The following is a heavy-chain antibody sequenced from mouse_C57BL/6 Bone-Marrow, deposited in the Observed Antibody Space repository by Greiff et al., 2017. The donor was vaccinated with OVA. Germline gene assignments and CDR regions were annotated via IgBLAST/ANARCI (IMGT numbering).Heavy chain of an antibody. CDR2: IWCGGST. J-gene: IGHJ3*01. CDR1: GFSFTSYC. V-gene: IGHV2-2*01. Sequence: VKLLESGPGLVQPSQTLSITCTVSGFSFTSYCVHWVRQSPGKGLEWLGVIWCGGSTAYNAAFISRLSISKDNSKSQVFFKMTRLQADDTAIYYCASYDGYYNAWFAYWGQGTLVTVSA. CDR3: ASYDGYYNAWFAY. D-gene: IGHD2-3*01.